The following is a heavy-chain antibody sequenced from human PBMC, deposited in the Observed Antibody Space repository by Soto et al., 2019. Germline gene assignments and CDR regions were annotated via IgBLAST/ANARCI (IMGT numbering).Heavy chain of an antibody. D-gene: IGHD2-15*01. CDR2: INHSGST. CDR1: GGSFSGYY. CDR3: ARAVLRGYCSGGSCYSGRDFDY. J-gene: IGHJ4*02. Sequence: QVQLQQWGAGLLKPSETLSLTCAVYGGSFSGYYWSWIRQPPGKGLEWIGEINHSGSTNYNPSLKCRVTISVDTSKNQFSLKLSSVTAADTAVYYCARAVLRGYCSGGSCYSGRDFDYWGQGTLVTVSS. V-gene: IGHV4-34*01.